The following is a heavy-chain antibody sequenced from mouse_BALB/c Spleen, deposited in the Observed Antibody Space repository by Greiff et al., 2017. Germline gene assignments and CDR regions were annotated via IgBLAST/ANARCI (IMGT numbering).Heavy chain of an antibody. J-gene: IGHJ2*01. CDR2: INPSNGGT. CDR3: TRYDLAFDY. D-gene: IGHD2-3*01. Sequence: VQLQQSGAELVKPGASVKLSCKASGYTFTSYYMYWVKQRPGQGLEWIGGINPSNGGTNFNEKFKSKATLTVDKSSSTAYMQLSSLTSEDSAVYYCTRYDLAFDYWGQGTTLTVSS. V-gene: IGHV1S81*02. CDR1: GYTFTSYY.